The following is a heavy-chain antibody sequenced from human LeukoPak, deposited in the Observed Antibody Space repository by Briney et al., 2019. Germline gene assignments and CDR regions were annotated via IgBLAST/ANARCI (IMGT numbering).Heavy chain of an antibody. CDR2: ISGSGGST. D-gene: IGHD3-22*01. CDR1: GFTFSSYA. J-gene: IGHJ4*02. CDR3: ARVVHARGYYYDSSGSGYFDY. Sequence: GGSLRLSCAASGFTFSSYAMSWVRQAPGKGLEWVSAISGSGGSTYYADSVKGRFTISRDNSKNTLYLQMNSLRAEDTAVYYCARVVHARGYYYDSSGSGYFDYWGQGTLVTVSS. V-gene: IGHV3-23*01.